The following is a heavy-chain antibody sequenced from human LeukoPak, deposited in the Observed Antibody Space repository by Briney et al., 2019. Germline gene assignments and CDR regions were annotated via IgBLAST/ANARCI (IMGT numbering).Heavy chain of an antibody. CDR3: ARSRGYYYDSSAPRIYGMDV. V-gene: IGHV4-34*01. CDR1: GGSFSGYY. Sequence: SETLSLTCAVYGGSFSGYYWSWIRQPPGKGPEWIGEINHSGSTNYNPSLKSRVTISVDTSKNQFSLKLSSVTAADTAVYYCARSRGYYYDSSAPRIYGMDVWGQGTTVTVSS. CDR2: INHSGST. J-gene: IGHJ6*02. D-gene: IGHD3-22*01.